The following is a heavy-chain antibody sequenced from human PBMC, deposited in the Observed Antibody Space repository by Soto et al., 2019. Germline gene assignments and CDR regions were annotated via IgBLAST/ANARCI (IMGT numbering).Heavy chain of an antibody. D-gene: IGHD3-22*01. J-gene: IGHJ3*02. V-gene: IGHV1-69*12. CDR2: LIPIFGAA. CDR1: GGTFSSYA. CDR3: ARAYYDSRGGAFDI. Sequence: QVQLVQSGAEVKKPGSSVKVSCKASGGTFSSYAISWVRQAPGQGLEWMGGLIPIFGAANYAQKFQGTVTITADELPSTAYMELSSMRSEDTAVYYCARAYYDSRGGAFDIWGQGTMVTVSS.